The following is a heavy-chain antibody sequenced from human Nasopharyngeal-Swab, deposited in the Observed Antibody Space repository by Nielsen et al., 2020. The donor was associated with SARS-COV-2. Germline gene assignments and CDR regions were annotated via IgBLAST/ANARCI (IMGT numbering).Heavy chain of an antibody. CDR1: GFTFSSYG. CDR3: AIEGVVGATTGVVY. D-gene: IGHD1-26*01. Sequence: GESLKISCAASGFTFSSYGMHWVRQAPGKGLEWVAVISYDGSNKYYADSVKGRFTISRDNSKNTLYLQMNSLRAEDTAVYYCAIEGVVGATTGVVYWGQGTLVTVSS. J-gene: IGHJ4*02. CDR2: ISYDGSNK. V-gene: IGHV3-30*03.